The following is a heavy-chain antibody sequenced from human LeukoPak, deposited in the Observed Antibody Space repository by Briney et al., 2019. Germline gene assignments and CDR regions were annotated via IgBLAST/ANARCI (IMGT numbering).Heavy chain of an antibody. V-gene: IGHV3-30*03. CDR1: GFSFSSYS. J-gene: IGHJ4*02. D-gene: IGHD3-22*01. Sequence: PGGSLRLSCAASGFSFSSYSMHWARQAPGKGLEWVAGISYDGSYKHYADSVKGRFTLSRDNSKNTLYLQMNSLRAEDTAVYYCARDDSCVYYPPGYLYYWGQGTLVTVSS. CDR3: ARDDSCVYYPPGYLYY. CDR2: ISYDGSYK.